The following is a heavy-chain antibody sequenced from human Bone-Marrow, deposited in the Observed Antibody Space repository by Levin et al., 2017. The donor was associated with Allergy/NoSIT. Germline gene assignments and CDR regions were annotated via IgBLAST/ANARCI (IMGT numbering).Heavy chain of an antibody. D-gene: IGHD3-9*01. CDR3: ARTISQVFDWSFSF. CDR1: GFTFNAYY. V-gene: IGHV1-2*02. CDR2: INPYHGGV. J-gene: IGHJ4*02. Sequence: ASVKVSCKASGFTFNAYYLHWLRQTPGQGIEWVGWINPYHGGVKSAPKFQGRLALTTDTSISTAYMELTSLTSDDTAVYYCARTISQVFDWSFSFWGQGTQITVSS.